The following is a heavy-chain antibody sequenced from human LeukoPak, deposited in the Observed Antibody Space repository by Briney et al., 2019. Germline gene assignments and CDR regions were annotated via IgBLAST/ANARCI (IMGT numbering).Heavy chain of an antibody. CDR1: GHSFTGYY. Sequence: ASVKVSCKASGHSFTGYYIHRVRQAPGQGLEWMGWINPNSGGTNSAQKFQGWVTMTRDTSISTAYMELSRLKSDDTAVYYCARGYSYGVFDYWGQGTLVTVSS. V-gene: IGHV1-2*04. D-gene: IGHD5-18*01. CDR2: INPNSGGT. J-gene: IGHJ4*02. CDR3: ARGYSYGVFDY.